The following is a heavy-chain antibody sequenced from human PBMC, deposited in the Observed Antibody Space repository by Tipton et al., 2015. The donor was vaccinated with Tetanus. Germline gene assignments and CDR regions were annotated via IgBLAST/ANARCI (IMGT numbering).Heavy chain of an antibody. V-gene: IGHV5-51*01. CDR3: ARRPIRNLLDGFDM. D-gene: IGHD1-7*01. CDR2: IYPDDSRT. J-gene: IGHJ3*02. CDR1: GLTLSTYW. Sequence: QLVQSGAEVKEPGESLKISCQGSGLTLSTYWIAWVRQMPGKGLEWLGFIYPDDSRTGLSPSFQVQVTVSAYKSISTAFLLWNSLKASVPAMYYGARRPIRNLLDGFDMWGQGTVVPVSS.